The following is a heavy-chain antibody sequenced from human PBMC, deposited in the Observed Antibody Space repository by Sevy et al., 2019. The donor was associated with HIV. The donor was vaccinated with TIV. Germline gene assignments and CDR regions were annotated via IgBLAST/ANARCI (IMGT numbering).Heavy chain of an antibody. V-gene: IGHV4-39*01. Sequence: SETLSLTCTVSGGSISSSSYYWGWIRQPPGKGLEWIGSIYYSRSTYYNPSLKSRVTISVDTSKNQFSLKLSSVTAADTAVSDCARQKHCSSTSCYTGYGGWFGPWGQGTLVAVSS. CDR3: ARQKHCSSTSCYTGYGGWFGP. D-gene: IGHD2-2*01. CDR1: GGSISSSSYY. J-gene: IGHJ5*02. CDR2: IYYSRST.